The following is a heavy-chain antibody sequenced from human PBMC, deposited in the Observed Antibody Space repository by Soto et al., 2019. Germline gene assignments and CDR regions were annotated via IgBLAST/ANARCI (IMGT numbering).Heavy chain of an antibody. D-gene: IGHD2-2*01. Sequence: SETLSLTCTVPGGSISSYYWSWIRQPPGKGLEWIGYIYYSGSTNYNPSLKSRVTISVDTSKNQFPLKLSSVTAADTAVYYCARHGDIVVVPAPRNNWFDPWGQGTLVTVSS. CDR3: ARHGDIVVVPAPRNNWFDP. CDR1: GGSISSYY. V-gene: IGHV4-59*08. CDR2: IYYSGST. J-gene: IGHJ5*02.